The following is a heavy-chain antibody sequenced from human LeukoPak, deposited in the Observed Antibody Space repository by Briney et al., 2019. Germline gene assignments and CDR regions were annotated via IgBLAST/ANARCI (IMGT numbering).Heavy chain of an antibody. CDR3: ASNVVVTANDAFDI. V-gene: IGHV1-8*01. D-gene: IGHD2-21*02. CDR2: MNPNSGNT. CDR1: GYTFTSYD. J-gene: IGHJ3*02. Sequence: ASVKVSCKASGYTFTSYDINWVRQATGQGPEWMGWMNPNSGNTGYAQKFQGRVTMTRNTSISTAYMELSSLRSEDTAVYYCASNVVVTANDAFDIWGQGTMVTVSS.